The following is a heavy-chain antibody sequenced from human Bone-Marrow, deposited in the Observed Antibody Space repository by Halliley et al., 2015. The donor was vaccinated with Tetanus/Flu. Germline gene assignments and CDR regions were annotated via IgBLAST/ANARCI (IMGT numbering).Heavy chain of an antibody. D-gene: IGHD5-18*01. V-gene: IGHV3-7*04. CDR3: ARWIQLWGMVDY. CDR2: VNKDGSEK. Sequence: EWVAKVNKDGSEKYFADSGKGRFPISRGNAKKSLYLQMNSLRAEDTAVYYWARWIQLWGMVDYWGRGTLVTVSP. J-gene: IGHJ4*02.